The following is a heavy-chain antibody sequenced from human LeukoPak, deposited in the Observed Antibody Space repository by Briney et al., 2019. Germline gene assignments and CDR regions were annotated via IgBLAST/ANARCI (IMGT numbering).Heavy chain of an antibody. V-gene: IGHV1-46*01. CDR1: GYTFTSYY. D-gene: IGHD3-3*01. Sequence: GASVKVSCKASGYTFTSYYMHWVRRAPGQGLVWMGIINPSGGSTSYAQKFQGRVTMTRDTSTSTVYMELSSLRSEDTAVYYCASSSPRRHSDFWSGYDNWFDPWGQGTLVTVSS. CDR2: INPSGGST. CDR3: ASSSPRRHSDFWSGYDNWFDP. J-gene: IGHJ5*02.